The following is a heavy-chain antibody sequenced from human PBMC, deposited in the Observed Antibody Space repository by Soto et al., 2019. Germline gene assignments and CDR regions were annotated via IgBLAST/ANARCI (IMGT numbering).Heavy chain of an antibody. CDR2: ISGSGGST. D-gene: IGHD3-3*01. CDR1: GFTFSSYA. J-gene: IGHJ6*02. Sequence: GGSLRLSCAASGFTFSSYAMSWVRQAPGKGLEWVSAISGSGGSTYYADSVKGRFTISRDNSKNTLYLQMNSLRAEDTAVYYCAIFGPRYYYYGMDVWGQGTTVTVSS. CDR3: AIFGPRYYYYGMDV. V-gene: IGHV3-23*01.